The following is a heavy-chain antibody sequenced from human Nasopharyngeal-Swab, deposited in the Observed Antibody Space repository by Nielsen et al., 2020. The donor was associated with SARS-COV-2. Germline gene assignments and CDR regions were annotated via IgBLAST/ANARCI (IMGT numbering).Heavy chain of an antibody. J-gene: IGHJ4*02. Sequence: GESLEISCAASGFTFSSYDMHWVRQATGKSLEWVSGIHSAGDTYYPGSVKGRFTISRENAKNSLYLQMNSLRAEDTAVYYCARATSNGWYIYYFDYWGLGTLVTVSS. V-gene: IGHV3-13*01. CDR1: GFTFSSYD. D-gene: IGHD6-19*01. CDR2: IHSAGDT. CDR3: ARATSNGWYIYYFDY.